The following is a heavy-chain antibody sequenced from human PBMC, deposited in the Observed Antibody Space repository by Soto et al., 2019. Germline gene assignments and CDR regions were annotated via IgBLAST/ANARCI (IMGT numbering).Heavy chain of an antibody. V-gene: IGHV3-30-3*01. D-gene: IGHD1-26*01. CDR3: TRDRWVGIPDYFDS. CDR1: GFTLSSCG. Sequence: QVQLVESGGGVVQPGRSLRLSCAASGFTLSSCGMHWVRQAPGKGLEWVAVIGSDGRTKVYADSVKGRFTISRDESMNTIYLQMNSRRVDDTAVYFCTRDRWVGIPDYFDSWGQGSLVTVSS. J-gene: IGHJ4*02. CDR2: IGSDGRTK.